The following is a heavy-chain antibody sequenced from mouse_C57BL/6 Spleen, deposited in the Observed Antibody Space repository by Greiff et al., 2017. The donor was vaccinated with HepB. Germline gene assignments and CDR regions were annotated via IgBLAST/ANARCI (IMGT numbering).Heavy chain of an antibody. J-gene: IGHJ1*03. CDR2: IWSDGRT. CDR1: GFSLTSYG. V-gene: IGHV2-6-1*01. D-gene: IGHD1-1*01. CDR3: ARHRSSSYWYFDV. Sequence: QVQLQQSGPGLVAPSQSLSITCTVSGFSLTSYGVHWVRQPPGKGLEWLVVIWSDGRTTYNSALKSRLSISKDNSKSQVFLKMNSLQTDDTAMYYCARHRSSSYWYFDVWGTGTTVTVSS.